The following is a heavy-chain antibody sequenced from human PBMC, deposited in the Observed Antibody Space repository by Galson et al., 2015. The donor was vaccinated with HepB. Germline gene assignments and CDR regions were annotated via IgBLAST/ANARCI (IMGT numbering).Heavy chain of an antibody. J-gene: IGHJ4*02. V-gene: IGHV3-30-3*01. CDR1: GFTFSSYA. Sequence: SLRLSCAASGFTFSSYAMHWDRQAPGKGLEWVAVISYDGSSKYYADSVKGRFTISRDNSKNTLYLQMNSLRAEDTAVYYCARDLCRRPSPVYQQLVRGFDYWGQGTLVTVSS. D-gene: IGHD6-13*01. CDR2: ISYDGSSK. CDR3: ARDLCRRPSPVYQQLVRGFDY.